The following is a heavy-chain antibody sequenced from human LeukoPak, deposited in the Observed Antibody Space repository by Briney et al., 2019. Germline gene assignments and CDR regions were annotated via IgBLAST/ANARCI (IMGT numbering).Heavy chain of an antibody. J-gene: IGHJ6*02. CDR1: GFTFSSYG. CDR2: IWFDGKNE. Sequence: QAGGSLRLSCAASGFTFSSYGMHWVRQAPGKGLEWVADIWFDGKNEHFADSVKGRFTISRDNSKNTMYLQINSLRAEDTAVCYCARDRHCANGVCHSPPGMDVWGQGTTVTVSS. V-gene: IGHV3-33*01. D-gene: IGHD2-8*01. CDR3: ARDRHCANGVCHSPPGMDV.